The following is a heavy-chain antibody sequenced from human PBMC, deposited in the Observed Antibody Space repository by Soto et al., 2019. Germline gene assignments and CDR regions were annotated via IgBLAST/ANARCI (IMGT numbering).Heavy chain of an antibody. J-gene: IGHJ3*02. D-gene: IGHD2-15*01. Sequence: QVQLQESGPGLVKPSETLSLTCTVSGGSISSYYWSWIRQPPGKGLEWIGYLYYSGSTNYKPSLKSRATISVDTSKNQFSLKLSSVTAADTAVYYCARDGEYCSGGSCYSRVAFDIWGQGTMVTVSS. V-gene: IGHV4-59*12. CDR1: GGSISSYY. CDR2: LYYSGST. CDR3: ARDGEYCSGGSCYSRVAFDI.